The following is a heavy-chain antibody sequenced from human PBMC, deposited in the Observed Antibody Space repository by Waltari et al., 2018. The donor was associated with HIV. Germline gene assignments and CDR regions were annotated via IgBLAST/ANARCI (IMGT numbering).Heavy chain of an antibody. CDR3: AREGIVAAPFDF. CDR2: ISRDGSSK. Sequence: QVQLVESGGGLVQAGGSLRLTCAASGVIFRDVAIHWVRQAPGKGLEWVAVISRDGSSKYYADSVQGRFTISRDNSKNSLHLHMNSLRPKDTAVYYCAREGIVAAPFDFWGLGTLVTVSS. D-gene: IGHD2-15*01. CDR1: GVIFRDVA. V-gene: IGHV3-30*01. J-gene: IGHJ4*02.